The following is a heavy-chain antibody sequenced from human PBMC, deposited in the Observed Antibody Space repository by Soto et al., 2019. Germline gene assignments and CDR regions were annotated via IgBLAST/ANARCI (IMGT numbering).Heavy chain of an antibody. CDR2: VYFTGST. V-gene: IGHV4-31*03. D-gene: IGHD3-22*01. J-gene: IGHJ4*02. CDR1: VASVNSFFYY. Sequence: PSETLSLTCTFSVASVNSFFYYLSFIRQLPGKGLEWIGYVYFTGSTYYNPSVESRVTISLDTSQNQFSLKLSSVTSAETAVYYCANDKEWEVLIEYWGKGTMVTVSS. CDR3: ANDKEWEVLIEY.